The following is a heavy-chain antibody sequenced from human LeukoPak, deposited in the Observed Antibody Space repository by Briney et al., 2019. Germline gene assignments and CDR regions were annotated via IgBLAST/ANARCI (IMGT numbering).Heavy chain of an antibody. CDR1: GGSISSYY. CDR3: ARENTGSYREFDY. Sequence: PSETLSLTCTVSGGSISSYYWSWIRQPAEKGLEWIGRIYTGGSTNYNPSFKSRVTMSVDSSNNQFSLKLSSVTAADTAVYYCARENTGSYREFDYWGQGTLVTVSS. D-gene: IGHD1-26*01. V-gene: IGHV4-4*07. CDR2: IYTGGST. J-gene: IGHJ4*02.